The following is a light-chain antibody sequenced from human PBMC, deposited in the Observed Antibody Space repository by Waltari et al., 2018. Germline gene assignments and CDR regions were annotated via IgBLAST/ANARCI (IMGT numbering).Light chain of an antibody. Sequence: DIVMTQSPDSLAVSLGERATLNCKSSQRVLYSSNNKNYLAWYQQKPGQPPKLLIYWASTRESGVPDRFSGSGSGTDFTLTISSLQAEDVAVYYCQQYYSTPPRTFGQGTKVEIK. CDR1: QRVLYSSNNKNY. J-gene: IGKJ1*01. CDR3: QQYYSTPPRT. V-gene: IGKV4-1*01. CDR2: WAS.